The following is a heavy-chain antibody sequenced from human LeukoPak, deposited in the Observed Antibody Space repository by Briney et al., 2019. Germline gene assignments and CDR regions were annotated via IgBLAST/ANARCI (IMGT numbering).Heavy chain of an antibody. J-gene: IGHJ4*02. V-gene: IGHV3-48*03. Sequence: GGSLRLSCAASGFTFSSYEMNWVRQAPGKGLEWVSYISTSGSSIYYADSVKGRITISRDNANHSLYLQMNSLRAEDTAVYYCRRFDYWGQGTLVTVSS. CDR2: ISTSGSSI. CDR3: RRFDY. CDR1: GFTFSSYE.